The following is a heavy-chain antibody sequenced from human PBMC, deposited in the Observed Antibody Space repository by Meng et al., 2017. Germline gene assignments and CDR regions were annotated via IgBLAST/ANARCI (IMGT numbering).Heavy chain of an antibody. CDR3: EREMRGNMGRDY. V-gene: IGHV3-53*01. J-gene: IGHJ4*02. CDR1: GFTVSSNY. CDR2: IYSGGST. D-gene: IGHD4-23*01. Sequence: GGSLRLSCAASGFTVSSNYMSWVRQAPGKGLEWVSVIYSGGSTYYADSVKGRFTIPRDKSKNTLYLQMNSLRAEDTAVYYCEREMRGNMGRDYWGQGTLVTVSS.